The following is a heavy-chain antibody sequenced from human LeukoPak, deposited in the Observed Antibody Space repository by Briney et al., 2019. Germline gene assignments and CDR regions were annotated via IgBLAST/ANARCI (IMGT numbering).Heavy chain of an antibody. J-gene: IGHJ4*02. V-gene: IGHV3-23*01. CDR3: AKEGPPSNLIFPYYFDY. CDR1: GFTFSSYA. CDR2: ISGSGGST. Sequence: GGSLRLSCAASGFTFSSYAMSWVRQAPGKGLEWVSAISGSGGSTYYADSVKSRFTISRDNSKNTLYLQMNSLRAEDTAVYSCAKEGPPSNLIFPYYFDYWGQGTLVTVSS. D-gene: IGHD3-3*01.